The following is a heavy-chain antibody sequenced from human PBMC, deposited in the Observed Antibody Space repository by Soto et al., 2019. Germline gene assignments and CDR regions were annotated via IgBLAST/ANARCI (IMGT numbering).Heavy chain of an antibody. CDR2: INAGNGNT. CDR1: GYTFTNYA. Sequence: QVQLVQSGAEVKKPGASVKVSCKASGYTFTNYAMHWVRQAPGQRLEWMGWINAGNGNTKYSQKFQGRVTMTRDTSASTGYRDRSSLRSEDTAVYYCARGPGGPDGPGDYWGQGTLVTVSS. V-gene: IGHV1-3*01. CDR3: ARGPGGPDGPGDY. D-gene: IGHD2-15*01. J-gene: IGHJ4*02.